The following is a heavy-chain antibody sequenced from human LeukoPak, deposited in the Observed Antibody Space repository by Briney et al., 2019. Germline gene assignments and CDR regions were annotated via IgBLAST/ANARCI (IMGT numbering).Heavy chain of an antibody. CDR2: INPNSGGT. V-gene: IGHV1-2*02. CDR1: GYTFTGYY. D-gene: IGHD5-18*01. J-gene: IGHJ4*02. Sequence: ASVKVSCKASGYTFTGYYMHWVRHAPGQGLEWMGWINPNSGGTNYAQKFQGRVTMTRDTSISTAYMELSRLRSDDTAVYYCARDLRARGYTDYWGQGTLVTVSS. CDR3: ARDLRARGYTDY.